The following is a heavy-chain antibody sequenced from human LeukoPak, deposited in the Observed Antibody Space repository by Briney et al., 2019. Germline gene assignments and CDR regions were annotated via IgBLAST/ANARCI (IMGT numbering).Heavy chain of an antibody. CDR3: ARGSVAIY. Sequence: GGSLRLSCAASGFTFSSYSMNWVRQAPGKGLEGVSSISRSSSYIYYADSVNERFTISLRNPKQALYLQINSQRAEDRAVYDLARGSVAIYWGQGTLVTVSS. J-gene: IGHJ4*02. CDR2: ISRSSSYI. V-gene: IGHV3-21*03. D-gene: IGHD5-12*01. CDR1: GFTFSSYS.